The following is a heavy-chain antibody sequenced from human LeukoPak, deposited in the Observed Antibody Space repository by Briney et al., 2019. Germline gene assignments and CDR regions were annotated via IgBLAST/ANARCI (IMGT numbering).Heavy chain of an antibody. Sequence: ASVKVSCKASGYTFTSYDINWVRQATGQGLEWMGWINPNSGGTNYAQKFQGRVTMTRDTSISTAYMELGRLRSDDTAVYYCASATSTVAGTDYWGQGALVTVSS. CDR1: GYTFTSYD. CDR3: ASATSTVAGTDY. J-gene: IGHJ4*02. CDR2: INPNSGGT. D-gene: IGHD6-19*01. V-gene: IGHV1-2*02.